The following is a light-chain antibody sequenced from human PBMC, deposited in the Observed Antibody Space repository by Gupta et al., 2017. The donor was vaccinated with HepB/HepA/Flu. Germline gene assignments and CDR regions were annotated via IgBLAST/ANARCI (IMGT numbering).Light chain of an antibody. CDR3: CSYAGSYTL. CDR1: SSDVGGYNY. CDR2: DVS. J-gene: IGLJ2*01. Sequence: SALTQPRSVSGSPGQSVPIACTGTSSDVGGYNYVSWYQQHPGKAPKLMIYDVSKRPSGVPDRFSGSKSGNTASLTISGLQAEDEADYYCCSYAGSYTLFGGGTKLTVL. V-gene: IGLV2-11*01.